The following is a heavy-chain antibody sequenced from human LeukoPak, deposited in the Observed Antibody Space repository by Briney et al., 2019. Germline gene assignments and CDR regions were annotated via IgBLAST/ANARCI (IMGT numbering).Heavy chain of an antibody. V-gene: IGHV3-21*01. J-gene: IGHJ4*02. CDR1: GVTFNSYT. CDR2: ISSSSSYI. Sequence: GGSLRLSCAASGVTFNSYTMNWVRQAPGKGLEWVSSISSSSSYIYYAASVKGRFTISRDNAKNSLYLQMNRLRAEDTAVYYCARERQLERLAFGKEGSAFDYWGQGTLVTVSS. D-gene: IGHD1-1*01. CDR3: ARERQLERLAFGKEGSAFDY.